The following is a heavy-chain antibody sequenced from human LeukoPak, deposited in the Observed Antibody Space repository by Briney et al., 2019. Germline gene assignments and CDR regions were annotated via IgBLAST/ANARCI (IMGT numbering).Heavy chain of an antibody. CDR1: GGSFSGYY. CDR3: ARVTYYYDSSGKGGWFDP. D-gene: IGHD3-22*01. CDR2: IDHSGST. V-gene: IGHV4-34*01. Sequence: ETLSLTCAVYGGSFSGYYWSWIRQPPGKGLEWIGEIDHSGSTNYNPSLKSRVTISVDTSKNQFSLKLSSVTAADTAVYYCARVTYYYDSSGKGGWFDPWGQGTLVTVSS. J-gene: IGHJ5*02.